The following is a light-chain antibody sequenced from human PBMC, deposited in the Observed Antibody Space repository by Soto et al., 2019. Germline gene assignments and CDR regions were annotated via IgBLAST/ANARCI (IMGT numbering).Light chain of an antibody. J-gene: IGKJ1*01. CDR1: QSVSNN. CDR2: GAS. V-gene: IGKV3D-15*01. CDR3: QQCNNWPRT. Sequence: EIVLTQSPGTLSLSPWERATLSCMASQSVSNNYLAWYQQKPGQAPRLLIYGASSRATGIPARFSGSGSGTEFTLTISSLQSEDFAFYYCQQCNNWPRTFGQGTKVDIK.